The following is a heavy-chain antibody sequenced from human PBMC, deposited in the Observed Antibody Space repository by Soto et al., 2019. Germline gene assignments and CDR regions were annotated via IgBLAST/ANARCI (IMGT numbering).Heavy chain of an antibody. J-gene: IGHJ5*02. CDR3: AEKRRSHGYSGYVHYNWLDT. CDR2: INDSGGT. D-gene: IGHD5-12*01. V-gene: IGHV4-34*01. Sequence: SETLALTCAVYGGSFSGYYWSWIRQPPGKGLEWIGEINDSGGTKYNPSFKSRVAVSIDTAKNQLSLKLTSVTAADTAVYYCAEKRRSHGYSGYVHYNWLDTWGQGTLVTVSS. CDR1: GGSFSGYY.